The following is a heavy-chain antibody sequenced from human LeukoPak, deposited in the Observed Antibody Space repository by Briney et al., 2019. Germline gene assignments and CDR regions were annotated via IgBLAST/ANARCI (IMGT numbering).Heavy chain of an antibody. CDR1: GYTFTSYG. D-gene: IGHD6-13*01. V-gene: IGHV1-18*01. Sequence: ASVKVSCKASGYTFTSYGISWVRQAPGQGLEWVGWISAYNGNTNYAQKLQGRVTVTTDTSTSTAYMELRSLRSDDTAVYYCARKGGGSWTKYNWFDPWGQGTLVTVSS. J-gene: IGHJ5*02. CDR3: ARKGGGSWTKYNWFDP. CDR2: ISAYNGNT.